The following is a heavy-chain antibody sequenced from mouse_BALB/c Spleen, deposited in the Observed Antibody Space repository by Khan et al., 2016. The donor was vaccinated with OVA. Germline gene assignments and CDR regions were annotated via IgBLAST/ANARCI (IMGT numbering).Heavy chain of an antibody. CDR3: ARRGLRWDFDY. J-gene: IGHJ2*01. Sequence: QVQLKQSGAELAKPGASVKMSCKASGYTFINYWILWVKQRPGQGLEWIGYINPSTGYTEYNQNFKDKATLTADKSSSTAYMQLSSLTSEDSAVYYCARRGLRWDFDYWGQGTTPQSPQ. D-gene: IGHD1-1*01. CDR1: GYTFINYW. V-gene: IGHV1-7*01. CDR2: INPSTGYT.